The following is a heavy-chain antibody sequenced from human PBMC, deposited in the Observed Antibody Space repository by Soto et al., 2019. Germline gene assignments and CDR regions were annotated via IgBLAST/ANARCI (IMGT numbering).Heavy chain of an antibody. CDR1: GGSISSYY. CDR2: IYYSGST. CDR3: ARVHDSSGGTPGHDAFDI. D-gene: IGHD3-22*01. V-gene: IGHV4-39*07. J-gene: IGHJ3*02. Sequence: SETLSLTCTVSGGSISSYYWGWIRQPPGKGLEWIGSIYYSGSTYYNPSLKSRVTISVDTSKNQFSLKLSSVTAADTAVYYCARVHDSSGGTPGHDAFDIWGQGTMVTVSS.